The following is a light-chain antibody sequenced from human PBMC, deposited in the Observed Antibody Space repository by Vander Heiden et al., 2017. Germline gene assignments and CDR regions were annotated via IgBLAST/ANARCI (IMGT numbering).Light chain of an antibody. V-gene: IGLV4-69*01. J-gene: IGLJ2*01. CDR3: QTWSSGIQV. Sequence: QLELTQSPSPSASLGDSVTLTFTLSSGHTTYVIAWHQQQPDKAPRYLMTLYSDGSQTKGDGIPDRFSGSSSGAGRYLTISSLQYDDEADYYCQTWSSGIQVFGGGTKLTVL. CDR2: LYSDGSQ. CDR1: SGHTTYV.